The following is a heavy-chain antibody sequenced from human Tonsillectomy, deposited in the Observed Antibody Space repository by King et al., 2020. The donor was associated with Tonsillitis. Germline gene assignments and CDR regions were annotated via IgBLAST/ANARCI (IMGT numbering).Heavy chain of an antibody. CDR1: GFTFGDYA. D-gene: IGHD1-26*01. CDR2: IRSKAYGGTA. V-gene: IGHV3-49*03. J-gene: IGHJ4*02. CDR3: SSAGTGRNNYVDY. Sequence: VQLVESGGGLVQPGRILRLSCTASGFTFGDYAMNWFRQAPGKGLEWVGFIRSKAYGGTADYAASVQGRFTISRDDSKSIAFLQMDSLKTEDTAVYFCSSAGTGRNNYVDYWGQGTLVTVSS.